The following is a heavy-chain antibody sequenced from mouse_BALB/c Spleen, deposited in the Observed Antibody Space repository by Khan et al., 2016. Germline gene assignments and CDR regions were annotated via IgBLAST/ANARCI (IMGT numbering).Heavy chain of an antibody. CDR2: ISYSGSP. Sequence: EVQLQESGPGLVKPSQSLSLTCTVTGYSITSDYAWNWIRQFPGNKLEWMGYISYSGSPSYNPSLKSRISITRDTSKNQFFLQLNSVTTEDTATYYGARNGNRYERTWFAYWGQGTLVTVSA. CDR3: ARNGNRYERTWFAY. CDR1: GYSITSDYA. D-gene: IGHD2-14*01. J-gene: IGHJ3*01. V-gene: IGHV3-2*02.